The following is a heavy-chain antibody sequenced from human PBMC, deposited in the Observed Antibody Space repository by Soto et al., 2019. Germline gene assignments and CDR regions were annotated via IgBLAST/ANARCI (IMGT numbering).Heavy chain of an antibody. D-gene: IGHD5-18*01. CDR1: GYSITNSNW. V-gene: IGHV4-28*03. CDR3: ARGRVSSRGYGYQFDP. J-gene: IGHJ5*02. CDR2: IFYDGST. Sequence: SETLSLTCAVSGYSITNSNWWGWIRQPPGKGLEWIGFIFYDGSTYYSPSLKSRVTISVDTSKNQFSLKLSSVTAADTAVYYCARGRVSSRGYGYQFDPWGQGTLVTVSS.